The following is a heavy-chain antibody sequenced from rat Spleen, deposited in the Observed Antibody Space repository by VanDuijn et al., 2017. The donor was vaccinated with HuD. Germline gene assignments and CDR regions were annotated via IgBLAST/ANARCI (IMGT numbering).Heavy chain of an antibody. Sequence: EVQLQESGPGLVKPSQSLSLPCSVTGYSIPSNYWGWIRKFPGNKMERMGYISYSGGTRPSLKSRISITRDTSKNQFFLQLNSVNLEDTATSYCARGGSSYVMDAWGQGASVTVSS. J-gene: IGHJ4*01. CDR3: ARGGSSYVMDA. D-gene: IGHD5-1*01. V-gene: IGHV3-1*01. CDR1: GYSIPSNY. CDR2: ISYSGGT.